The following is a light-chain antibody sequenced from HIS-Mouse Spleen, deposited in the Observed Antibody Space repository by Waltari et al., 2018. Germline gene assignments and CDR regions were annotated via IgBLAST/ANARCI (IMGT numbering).Light chain of an antibody. Sequence: SSELTQDPAVSVALGQTVRITCQGDSLRSYYASWYQQKPGQAPVLVIYGKNNPTPGIPDRFSGSSSGNTASLTITGAQAEDEADYYCNSRDSSGNHVVFGGGTKLTVL. J-gene: IGLJ2*01. CDR2: GKN. CDR1: SLRSYY. V-gene: IGLV3-19*01. CDR3: NSRDSSGNHVV.